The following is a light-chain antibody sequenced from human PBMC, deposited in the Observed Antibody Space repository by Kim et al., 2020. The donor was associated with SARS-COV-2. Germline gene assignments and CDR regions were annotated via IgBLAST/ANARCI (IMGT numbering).Light chain of an antibody. CDR2: DAT. Sequence: DIQMTQSPASLSASAGDRVTITCQASQDIKFFLNWYQQKAGKGPKLLIYDATNLEEGVPARFAGSGSGTEFTLTISSVQPDDFATYYCQQYNALPPTFGEGTRLEIK. CDR1: QDIKFF. J-gene: IGKJ5*01. V-gene: IGKV1-33*01. CDR3: QQYNALPPT.